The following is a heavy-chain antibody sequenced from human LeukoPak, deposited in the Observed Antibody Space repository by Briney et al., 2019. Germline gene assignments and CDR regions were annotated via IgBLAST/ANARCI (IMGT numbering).Heavy chain of an antibody. V-gene: IGHV3-23*01. CDR3: AKDRAGYSYGMFDS. CDR2: IVNSGGST. D-gene: IGHD5-18*01. J-gene: IGHJ4*02. CDR1: GLTSSNYA. Sequence: AESLRLSCVASGLTSSNYAMSWVRQAPGKGLEWDSGIVNSGGSTYYADSVRGGLTISRDNSKKTVYLQMSSLRGDDTAIYYCAKDRAGYSYGMFDSWGQGTLVTVSS.